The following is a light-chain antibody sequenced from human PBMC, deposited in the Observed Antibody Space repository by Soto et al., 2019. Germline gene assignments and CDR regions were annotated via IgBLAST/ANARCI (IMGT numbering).Light chain of an antibody. CDR2: DVS. V-gene: IGLV2-11*01. Sequence: QSALTQPRSVSGSPGQSVTISCTGTSSDVGGYNYVSWYQQHPGKAPKLMSYDVSKRPSGVPDRFSGSKSGNTASLTISGLHAEDEADYYCCSYAGRYTYVFGTGTKVTVL. CDR3: CSYAGRYTYV. CDR1: SSDVGGYNY. J-gene: IGLJ1*01.